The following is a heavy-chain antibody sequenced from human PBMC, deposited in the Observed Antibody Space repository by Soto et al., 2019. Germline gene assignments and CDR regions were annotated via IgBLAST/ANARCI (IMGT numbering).Heavy chain of an antibody. D-gene: IGHD3-22*01. CDR1: GGSISSSSYY. Sequence: PSETLSLTCTVSGGSISSSSYYWGWIRQPPGKGLEWIGSIYYSGSTYYNPSLKSRVTISVDTSKNQFSLKLSSVTAADTAVYYCASRSSSMIVVRRGFDYWGQGTLVTVSS. CDR3: ASRSSSMIVVRRGFDY. CDR2: IYYSGST. J-gene: IGHJ4*02. V-gene: IGHV4-39*01.